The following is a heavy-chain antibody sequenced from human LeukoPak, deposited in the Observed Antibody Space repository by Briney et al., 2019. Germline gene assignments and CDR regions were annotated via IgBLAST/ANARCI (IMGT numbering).Heavy chain of an antibody. CDR2: ISYDGSNK. CDR3: AKPLRVGAPRSLDY. J-gene: IGHJ4*02. D-gene: IGHD1-26*01. CDR1: GFTFSSYG. V-gene: IGHV3-30*18. Sequence: GGSLRLSCAASGFTFSSYGMHWVRQAPGKGLEWVAVISYDGSNKYYADSVKGRFTISRDNSKNTLYLQMNSLRAEDTAVYYCAKPLRVGAPRSLDYWGQRTLVTVSS.